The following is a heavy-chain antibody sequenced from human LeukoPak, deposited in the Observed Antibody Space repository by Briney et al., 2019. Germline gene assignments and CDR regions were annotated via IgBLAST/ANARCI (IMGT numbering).Heavy chain of an antibody. CDR1: GYTFTSYG. CDR2: ISANNGDT. CDR3: AIGITIFGVVRYYYYGMDV. J-gene: IGHJ6*02. D-gene: IGHD3-3*01. Sequence: ASVKVSCKASGYTFTSYGIGWVRQAPGQGLEWMGWISANNGDTDYPPKLQDRVTMTTDTYTSTAYMELSSLRSEDTAVYYCAIGITIFGVVRYYYYGMDVWGQGTTVTVSS. V-gene: IGHV1-18*01.